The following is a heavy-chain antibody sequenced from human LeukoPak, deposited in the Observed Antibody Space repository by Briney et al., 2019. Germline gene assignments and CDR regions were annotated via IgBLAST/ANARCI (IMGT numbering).Heavy chain of an antibody. D-gene: IGHD3-22*01. CDR3: ARAGSSGYQDTGDEYFQH. V-gene: IGHV1-18*01. CDR2: ISAYNGNT. J-gene: IGHJ1*01. CDR1: GYTLTIYG. Sequence: ASVKVSCKASGYTLTIYGISWVRQAPGQGLEWMGWISAYNGNTNYAQKLQGRVTMTTDTSTSTAYMELRSLRSDDTAVYYCARAGSSGYQDTGDEYFQHWGQGTLVTVSS.